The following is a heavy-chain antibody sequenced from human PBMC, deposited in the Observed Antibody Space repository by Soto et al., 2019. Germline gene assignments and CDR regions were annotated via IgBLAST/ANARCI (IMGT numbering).Heavy chain of an antibody. Sequence: LSLTCTVSGGSISSGDYYWSWIRQPPGKGLEWIGYIYYSGSTYYNPSLKSRVTISVDTSKNQFSLKLSSVTAADTAVYYCASVDTAISDAFDIWGQGTMVTVSS. CDR2: IYYSGST. V-gene: IGHV4-30-4*01. CDR3: ASVDTAISDAFDI. CDR1: GGSISSGDYY. D-gene: IGHD5-18*01. J-gene: IGHJ3*02.